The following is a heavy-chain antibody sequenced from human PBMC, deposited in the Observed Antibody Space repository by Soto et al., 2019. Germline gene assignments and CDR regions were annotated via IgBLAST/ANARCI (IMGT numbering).Heavy chain of an antibody. J-gene: IGHJ5*02. V-gene: IGHV4-59*01. CDR1: GGSISSYY. Sequence: SETLSLTCTVSGGSISSYYWSWIRQPPGKGLEWIGYIYYSGSTNYNPSLKSRVTISVDTSKNQFSLKLSSVTAADTAVYYCARALAVAGPIGSWFDPWGQGTLVTVPS. D-gene: IGHD6-19*01. CDR3: ARALAVAGPIGSWFDP. CDR2: IYYSGST.